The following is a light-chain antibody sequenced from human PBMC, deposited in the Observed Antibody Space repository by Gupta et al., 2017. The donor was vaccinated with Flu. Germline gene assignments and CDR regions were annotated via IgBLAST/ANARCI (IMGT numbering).Light chain of an antibody. CDR1: QTISSY. CDR2: AAS. Sequence: DIQMTQSPSSLSASVGDRVTITCRASQTISSYLNWYQQKPGKAPNLLIYAASTVQSGVPSRFSGSGSGTDFTLTISSLQPEDFATYYCQHRNSSPITFGQGTQVDIK. J-gene: IGKJ5*01. CDR3: QHRNSSPIT. V-gene: IGKV1-39*01.